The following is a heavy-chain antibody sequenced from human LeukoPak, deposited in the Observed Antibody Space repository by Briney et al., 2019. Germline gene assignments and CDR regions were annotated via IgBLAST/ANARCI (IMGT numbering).Heavy chain of an antibody. CDR2: ISAYNGDT. CDR3: ARDRPFEIVAHDAFDI. CDR1: GYIFAHNG. J-gene: IGHJ3*02. D-gene: IGHD5-12*01. Sequence: ASVKVSCKTSGYIFAHNGISWVRQAPGQGPEWMGWISAYNGDTNYAQNFQGRVIMTTDTSTSTAYMELRSLTSDDTAVYYCARDRPFEIVAHDAFDIWGQGTMVTVSA. V-gene: IGHV1-18*01.